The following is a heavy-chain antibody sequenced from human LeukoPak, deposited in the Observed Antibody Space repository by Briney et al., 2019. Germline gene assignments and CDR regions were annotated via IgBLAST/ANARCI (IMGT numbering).Heavy chain of an antibody. D-gene: IGHD3-10*01. V-gene: IGHV4-34*01. Sequence: SETLSLTCAVYGGSFSGYYWSWIRQPPGKGLEWIGEINHSGSTNYNPSLKSRVTISVDTSKNQFSLKLSSVTAADTAVYYCARGDHRWYYYGSGSYSYWFDPWGQGTLVTVSS. CDR3: ARGDHRWYYYGSGSYSYWFDP. CDR1: GGSFSGYY. CDR2: INHSGST. J-gene: IGHJ5*02.